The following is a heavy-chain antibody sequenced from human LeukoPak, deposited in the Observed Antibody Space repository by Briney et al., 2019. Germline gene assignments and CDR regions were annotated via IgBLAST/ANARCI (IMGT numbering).Heavy chain of an antibody. J-gene: IGHJ5*02. Sequence: SETLSLTCTVSGGSISSGGYYWSWIRQPPGQGLEWIGYIYYSGSTYYNPSLKSRVTISVDTSKNQFSLKLSSVTAADTAVYYCARGDGDYLGNWFDPWGQGTLVTVSS. CDR3: ARGDGDYLGNWFDP. D-gene: IGHD4-17*01. CDR2: IYYSGST. V-gene: IGHV4-30-4*01. CDR1: GGSISSGGYY.